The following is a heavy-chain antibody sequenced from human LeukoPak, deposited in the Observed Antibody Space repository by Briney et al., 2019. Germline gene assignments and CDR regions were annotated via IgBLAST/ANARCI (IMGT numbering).Heavy chain of an antibody. V-gene: IGHV3-23*01. CDR3: ARHSRGRWYVFDY. CDR1: AFTFSIYA. D-gene: IGHD6-13*01. CDR2: IIGIVGNT. J-gene: IGHJ4*02. Sequence: GRSLRLSCAPSAFTFSIYAMSGVPQAPGKGLEWVSGIIGIVGNTYYADSVKGRFTISRDNSNNTLYLQMNSLRAEDTAVYYCARHSRGRWYVFDYWGQGTLVTVSS.